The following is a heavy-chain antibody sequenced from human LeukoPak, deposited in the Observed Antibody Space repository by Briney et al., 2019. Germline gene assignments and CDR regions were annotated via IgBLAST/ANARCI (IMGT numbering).Heavy chain of an antibody. D-gene: IGHD5-12*01. CDR3: ARLVVATIRGPYYFDY. V-gene: IGHV3-48*03. J-gene: IGHJ4*02. CDR2: ISSSGSTI. Sequence: PGGSLRLSCAASGFTFSSYEMNWVRQAPGKGLEWVSYISSSGSTIYYADSVKGRFTISRDNAKNSLYLQMNSLRAEDTAVYYCARLVVATIRGPYYFDYWGQGTLVTVSS. CDR1: GFTFSSYE.